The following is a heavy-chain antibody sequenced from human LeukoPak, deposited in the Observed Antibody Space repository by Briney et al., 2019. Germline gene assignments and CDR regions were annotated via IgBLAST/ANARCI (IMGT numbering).Heavy chain of an antibody. D-gene: IGHD1-26*01. Sequence: GGSLRLSCAASGFTFYNYGIHWVRQAPGEGLEWVAVISFDGSDKYYADSVKGRFTISRDNSKNTLYLQMNSLRAEDTAVYYXXXXXXXTRSSWFDPWGQGTLVTVSS. CDR2: ISFDGSDK. CDR1: GFTFYNYG. J-gene: IGHJ5*02. V-gene: IGHV3-30*03. CDR3: XXXXXXTRSSWFDP.